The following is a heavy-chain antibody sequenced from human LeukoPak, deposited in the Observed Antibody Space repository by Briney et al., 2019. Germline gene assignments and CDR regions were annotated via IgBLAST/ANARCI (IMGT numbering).Heavy chain of an antibody. CDR1: GVTVSSNY. J-gene: IGHJ5*02. V-gene: IGHV3-66*01. CDR2: IYSGGST. CDR3: VRTYDENPLGWFDP. Sequence: GGSLRLSCAASGVTVSSNYMSWVRQAPGKGLEWVSVIYSGGSTYYADSVKGRFTISRDNSKNTVYLQMNSLRAEDTAVYYCVRTYDENPLGWFDPWGQGTLVTVSS. D-gene: IGHD5-12*01.